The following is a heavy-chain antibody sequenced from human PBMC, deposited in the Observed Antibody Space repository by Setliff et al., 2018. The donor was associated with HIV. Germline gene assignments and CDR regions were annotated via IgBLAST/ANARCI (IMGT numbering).Heavy chain of an antibody. CDR1: GGSFSGYY. CDR2: INHDRTT. J-gene: IGHJ6*03. V-gene: IGHV4-34*01. D-gene: IGHD3-3*01. CDR3: ARGSRQLTIFGVVFKTNYYFMDV. Sequence: PSETLSLTCAVYGGSFSGYYWSWIRQPPGKGLEWIGEINHDRTTNYNPSLKSRVNISVDTSKNQFSLTLNSVTAADTAVYYCARGSRQLTIFGVVFKTNYYFMDVWGKGTAVTVSS.